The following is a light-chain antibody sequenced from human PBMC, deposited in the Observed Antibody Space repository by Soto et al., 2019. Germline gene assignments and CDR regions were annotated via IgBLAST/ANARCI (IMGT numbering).Light chain of an antibody. J-gene: IGKJ3*01. Sequence: DIQMTQSPSSLSASVGDRVTITCRARQGISHYFAWYQQKPGKVPNLLIYAASTLQSVVPSRFSGSGSGTDFTLSISMLQPCDVSTSDCQKSDSDPFTFGRGTRTDIK. V-gene: IGKV1-27*01. CDR3: QKSDSDPFT. CDR2: AAS. CDR1: QGISHY.